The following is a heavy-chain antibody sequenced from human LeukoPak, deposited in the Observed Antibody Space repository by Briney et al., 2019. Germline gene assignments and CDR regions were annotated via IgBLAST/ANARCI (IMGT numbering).Heavy chain of an antibody. CDR2: MNPNSGNT. V-gene: IGHV1-8*01. J-gene: IGHJ3*02. Sequence: ASVKVSCKASGYTFTSYDINWVRQATGQGLEWMGGMNPNSGNTGYAQKFQGRVTMTRNTSISTAYMELSSLRSEDTAVYYCARVGGSYLFDAFDIWGQGTMVTVSS. CDR3: ARVGGSYLFDAFDI. CDR1: GYTFTSYD. D-gene: IGHD1-26*01.